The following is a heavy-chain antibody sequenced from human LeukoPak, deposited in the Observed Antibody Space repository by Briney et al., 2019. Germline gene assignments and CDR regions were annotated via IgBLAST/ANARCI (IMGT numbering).Heavy chain of an antibody. CDR1: GFTVSSNY. CDR3: ARDHKAYYYDSSGYYLDY. D-gene: IGHD3-22*01. CDR2: IYSGGST. J-gene: IGHJ4*02. Sequence: GGSLRLSCAASGFTVSSNYMSWVRQAPGKGLEWVSVIYSGGSTYYADSAKGRFTISRDNSKNTLYLQMNSLRAEDTAVYDCARDHKAYYYDSSGYYLDYWGQGTLVTVSS. V-gene: IGHV3-53*01.